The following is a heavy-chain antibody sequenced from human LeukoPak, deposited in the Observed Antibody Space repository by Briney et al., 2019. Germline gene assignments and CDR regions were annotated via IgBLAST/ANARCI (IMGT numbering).Heavy chain of an antibody. D-gene: IGHD1-26*01. V-gene: IGHV3-11*04. CDR1: GFTFSDYY. J-gene: IGHJ4*02. Sequence: PGGSLRLSCAASGFTFSDYYMSWVRQAPGKGLEWVSYFSSSGSTIYYADSVKGRFTISRANAKNSLYLQMNSLRAEDTAMYYCARVRLVGATRGDFDCWGQGTLVTVSS. CDR3: ARVRLVGATRGDFDC. CDR2: FSSSGSTI.